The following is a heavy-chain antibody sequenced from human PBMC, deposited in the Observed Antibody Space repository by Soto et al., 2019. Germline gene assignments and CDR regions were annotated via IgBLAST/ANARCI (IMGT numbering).Heavy chain of an antibody. CDR2: IYYSGST. Sequence: QVQLQESGPGLVMPSQTLSLTCSVSGGSISSGDYYWSWIRQPPGKGLEWIGYIYYSGSTYYNPSLKSRVSIKSRVTISIDTSKNQFSLKLGSVTAADTAVYYCARDFHGIGGNEAHSWFDPWGQGTLVTVSS. CDR3: ARDFHGIGGNEAHSWFDP. J-gene: IGHJ5*02. CDR1: GGSISSGDYY. D-gene: IGHD3-16*01. V-gene: IGHV4-30-4*01.